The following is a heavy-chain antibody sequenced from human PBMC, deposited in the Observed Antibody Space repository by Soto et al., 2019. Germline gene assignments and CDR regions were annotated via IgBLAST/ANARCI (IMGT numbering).Heavy chain of an antibody. J-gene: IGHJ6*02. CDR3: ARSKVAYYYDSSGYYPASGGMDV. CDR2: IIPIFGTA. D-gene: IGHD3-22*01. Sequence: SVKVSCKASGGTFSSYAISWVRQAPGQGLEWMGGIIPIFGTANYAQKFQGRVTITADESTSTAYMELSSLRSEDTAVYYCARSKVAYYYDSSGYYPASGGMDVWGQGTTVTVSS. V-gene: IGHV1-69*13. CDR1: GGTFSSYA.